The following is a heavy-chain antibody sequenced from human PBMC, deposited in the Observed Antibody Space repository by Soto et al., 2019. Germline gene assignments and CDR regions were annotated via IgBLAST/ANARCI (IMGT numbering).Heavy chain of an antibody. CDR2: INAGNGNT. Sequence: ASVKVSCKASGYTFTSYAMHWVRQAPGQRLEWMGWINAGNGNTKYSQKFQGRVTITRDTSASTAYMELSSLRSGDTAVYYCARDRIAVAGTGALTNYSSDYWGQGTLVTVSS. CDR3: ARDRIAVAGTGALTNYSSDY. CDR1: GYTFTSYA. D-gene: IGHD6-19*01. J-gene: IGHJ4*02. V-gene: IGHV1-3*01.